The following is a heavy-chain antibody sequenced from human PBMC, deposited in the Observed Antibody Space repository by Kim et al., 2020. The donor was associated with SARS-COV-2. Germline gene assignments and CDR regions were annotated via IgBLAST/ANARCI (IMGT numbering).Heavy chain of an antibody. CDR1: GYTFTGYY. Sequence: ASVKVSCKASGYTFTGYYMHWVRQAPGQGLEWMGRINPNSGGTNYAQKFQGRVTMTRDTSISTAYMELSRLRSDDTAVYYCAREWDVDIVATIWRAAAGTDYCYGMDVWGQGTTVTVSS. J-gene: IGHJ6*02. CDR2: INPNSGGT. V-gene: IGHV1-2*06. CDR3: AREWDVDIVATIWRAAAGTDYCYGMDV. D-gene: IGHD5-12*01.